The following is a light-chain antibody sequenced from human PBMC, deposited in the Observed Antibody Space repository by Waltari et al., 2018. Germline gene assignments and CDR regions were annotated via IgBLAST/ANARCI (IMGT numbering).Light chain of an antibody. Sequence: DIVMTQSPDSLTVSLGERAPINCQSSQSVFDLSSNKNYLAWYQQKPGQPPNLLISWASARESGVPDRFSGSGSGADFTLTISSLRAEDVAVYYCQQYFRTPFTFGQGTRLDIK. CDR2: WAS. CDR1: QSVFDLSSNKNY. CDR3: QQYFRTPFT. J-gene: IGKJ2*01. V-gene: IGKV4-1*01.